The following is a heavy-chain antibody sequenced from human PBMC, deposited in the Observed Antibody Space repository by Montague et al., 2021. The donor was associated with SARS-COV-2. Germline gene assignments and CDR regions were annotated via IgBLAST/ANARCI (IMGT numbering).Heavy chain of an antibody. D-gene: IGHD3-10*01. CDR3: ARAGSGRYSFYCYYGMDV. V-gene: IGHV4-59*08. J-gene: IGHJ6*02. CDR1: GGSISSYY. CDR2: IYYSGST. Sequence: SETLSLTCTVSGGSISSYYWSWIRQPPGKGLEWIGYIYYSGSTNYNPSLKSRVTISVDTSKNQFSLKLSSVTAADTAVYYCARAGSGRYSFYCYYGMDVWGQGTLVTVSS.